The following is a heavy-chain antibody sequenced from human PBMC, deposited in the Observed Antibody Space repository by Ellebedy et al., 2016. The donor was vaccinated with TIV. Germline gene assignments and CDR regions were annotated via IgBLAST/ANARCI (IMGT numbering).Heavy chain of an antibody. CDR2: ISTFGSNI. Sequence: GESLKISCATSGFIFSDYYMSWIRQAPGKGLEWLSYISTFGSNIYYADSVKGRFIISRDNSKNTLFLQMNSLTAGDTAVYYCAKSWGWFGESNRGFLVDVWGRGTTVTVSS. D-gene: IGHD3-10*01. J-gene: IGHJ6*02. CDR3: AKSWGWFGESNRGFLVDV. V-gene: IGHV3-11*01. CDR1: GFIFSDYY.